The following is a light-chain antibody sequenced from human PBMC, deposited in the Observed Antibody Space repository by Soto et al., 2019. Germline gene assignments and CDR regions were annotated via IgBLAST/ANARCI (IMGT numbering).Light chain of an antibody. CDR1: QGVTTN. J-gene: IGKJ5*01. V-gene: IGKV3-15*01. Sequence: EIVLTQSPGTLSLSAGERATVSCRASQGVTTNFAWYQQKSGQSPRLLIYDASIRATGVPARFSGTGSETDFTLTISGLQSDDSAVYFCQQYNNWPFSFGQGTRLE. CDR3: QQYNNWPFS. CDR2: DAS.